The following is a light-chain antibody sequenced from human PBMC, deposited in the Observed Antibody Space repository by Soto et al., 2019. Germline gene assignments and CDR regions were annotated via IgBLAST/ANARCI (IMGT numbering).Light chain of an antibody. CDR3: AQHYSHPRT. CDR2: AAS. J-gene: IGKJ1*01. Sequence: AIEMTQSPSSLSASVGDRVTITCRASQGIRSDLGWYQQKPGIAPKLLIFAASNLLSGVPSRFSGSGSGTDFTLTISSLQPEDFATYFCAQHYSHPRTFGLGTKVDIK. CDR1: QGIRSD. V-gene: IGKV1-6*02.